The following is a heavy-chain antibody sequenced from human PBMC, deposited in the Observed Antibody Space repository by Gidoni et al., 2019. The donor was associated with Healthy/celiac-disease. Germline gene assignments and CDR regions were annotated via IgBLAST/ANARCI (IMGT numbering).Heavy chain of an antibody. Sequence: QVQLVESGGGVVQPGRSLRLSCAASGFTFSSSAMPGVRQAPGKGLEWVAVISYDGSNKYYADSVKGRFTISRDNSKNTLYLQMNSLRAEDTAVYYCARDQHAHAYCSGGSCRSGSFDYWGQGTLVTVSS. CDR2: ISYDGSNK. D-gene: IGHD2-15*01. CDR1: GFTFSSSA. V-gene: IGHV3-30*04. J-gene: IGHJ4*02. CDR3: ARDQHAHAYCSGGSCRSGSFDY.